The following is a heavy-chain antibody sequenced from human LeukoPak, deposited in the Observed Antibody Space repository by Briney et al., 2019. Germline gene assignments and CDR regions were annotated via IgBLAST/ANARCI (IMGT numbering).Heavy chain of an antibody. V-gene: IGHV1-3*01. CDR1: GYTFTSYA. CDR2: INAGNGNT. Sequence: AASVKVSCKASGYTFTSYAMHWVRQAPGQRLEWMGWINAGNGNTKYSQKFQGRVTITRDTSASTAYMELSSLRSEDTAVYYCAKDQDWYSGSYLFDYWGQGTLVTVSS. CDR3: AKDQDWYSGSYLFDY. D-gene: IGHD1-26*01. J-gene: IGHJ4*02.